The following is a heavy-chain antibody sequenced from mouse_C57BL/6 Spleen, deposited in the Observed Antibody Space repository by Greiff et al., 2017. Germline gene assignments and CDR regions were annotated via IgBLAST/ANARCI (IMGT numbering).Heavy chain of an antibody. J-gene: IGHJ2*01. D-gene: IGHD2-3*01. CDR3: SRKRGDGYYAYFDY. V-gene: IGHV1-69*01. CDR2: IDPSDSYT. CDR1: GYTFTSYW. Sequence: QVQLQQPGAELVMPGASVKLSCKASGYTFTSYWMHWVKQRPGQGLEWIGEIDPSDSYTNYNQKFKGKSTLTVDKPSSTAYMQHSSLTSEDSAVYYCSRKRGDGYYAYFDYWGQGTTLTVSS.